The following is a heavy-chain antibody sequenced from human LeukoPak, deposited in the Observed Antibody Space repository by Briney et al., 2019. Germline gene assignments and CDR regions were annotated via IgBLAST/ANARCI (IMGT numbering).Heavy chain of an antibody. J-gene: IGHJ4*02. V-gene: IGHV3-21*01. D-gene: IGHD3-22*01. Sequence: GESLRLSCAASGFTFSSYSMNWVRQAPGKGLEWVSSISSSSSYIYYADSVKGRFTISRDNAKNSLYLQMNSLRAEDTAVYYCALDSSGLFDYWGQGTLVTVSS. CDR3: ALDSSGLFDY. CDR1: GFTFSSYS. CDR2: ISSSSSYI.